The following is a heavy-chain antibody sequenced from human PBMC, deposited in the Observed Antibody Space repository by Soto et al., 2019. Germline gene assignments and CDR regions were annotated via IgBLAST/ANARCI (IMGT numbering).Heavy chain of an antibody. CDR3: ARGFSMGSCYSVCAFDI. CDR2: IYSGGST. Sequence: GGSLRLSCAASGFTVSSNYMSWVRQAPGKGLEWVSVIYSGGSTYYADSVKGRFTISRDNSKNTLYLQMNSLRAEDTAVYYCARGFSMGSCYSVCAFDIWGQGTTVTVSS. J-gene: IGHJ3*02. D-gene: IGHD2-15*01. V-gene: IGHV3-53*01. CDR1: GFTVSSNY.